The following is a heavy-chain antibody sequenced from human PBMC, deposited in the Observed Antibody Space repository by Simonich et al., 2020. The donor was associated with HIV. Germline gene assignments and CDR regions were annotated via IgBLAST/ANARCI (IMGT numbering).Heavy chain of an antibody. Sequence: EYGGGLVQPGGSLKLSCAASGFTFSGCAMHWVRQASGKGLEWVGRIRIKSNNYATAYAASVKGRFTTSRDDSKNTAYLQMNSLRAEDTAVYYCASEPRGGWSRYSYYYYLDVWGKGTTVTVSS. CDR2: IRIKSNNYAT. D-gene: IGHD6-19*01. J-gene: IGHJ6*03. CDR1: GFTFSGCA. V-gene: IGHV3-73*02. CDR3: ASEPRGGWSRYSYYYYLDV.